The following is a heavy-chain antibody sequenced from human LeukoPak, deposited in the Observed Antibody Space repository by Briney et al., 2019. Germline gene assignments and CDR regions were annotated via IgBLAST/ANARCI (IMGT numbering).Heavy chain of an antibody. V-gene: IGHV4-61*02. CDR3: ARVDYYDSSGYYWYFGL. J-gene: IGHJ2*01. CDR2: IYTSGST. Sequence: PSETLSLTCTVSGGSISSGSYYWRWIRQPAGTGLEWIGRIYTSGSTNYNPSLKSRVTISVDTSKNQFSLKLSSVTAADTAVYYCARVDYYDSSGYYWYFGLWGRGTLVTVSS. CDR1: GGSISSGSYY. D-gene: IGHD3-22*01.